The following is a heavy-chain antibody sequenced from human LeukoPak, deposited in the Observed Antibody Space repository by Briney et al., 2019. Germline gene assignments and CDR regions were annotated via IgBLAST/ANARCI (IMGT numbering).Heavy chain of an antibody. D-gene: IGHD2-2*01. Sequence: ASETLSLTCTVSGGSIRSYYWTWIRQPPGKGLEWIGYIYYSGSTNYNPSLKSRVTISVDTSKNQFSLKLSSVTAADTAVYYCARGSVVVPAAWPPRYYFDYWGQGTLVTVSS. CDR2: IYYSGST. CDR3: ARGSVVVPAAWPPRYYFDY. CDR1: GGSIRSYY. J-gene: IGHJ4*02. V-gene: IGHV4-59*01.